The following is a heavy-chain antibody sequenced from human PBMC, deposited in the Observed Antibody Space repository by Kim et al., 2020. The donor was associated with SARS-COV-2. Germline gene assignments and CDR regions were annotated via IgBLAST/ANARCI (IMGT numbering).Heavy chain of an antibody. V-gene: IGHV3-53*01. CDR3: ARGISVGLGFDI. CDR2: INSGGST. Sequence: GGSLRLSCAASGFTVSSNYMNWVRQAPGKGLEWVSFINSGGSTYYADSVKGRFTISRDISKNTLYLYMNSLRAEDTAVYYCARGISVGLGFDIWGQGTMVTVSS. CDR1: GFTVSSNY. J-gene: IGHJ3*02. D-gene: IGHD1-26*01.